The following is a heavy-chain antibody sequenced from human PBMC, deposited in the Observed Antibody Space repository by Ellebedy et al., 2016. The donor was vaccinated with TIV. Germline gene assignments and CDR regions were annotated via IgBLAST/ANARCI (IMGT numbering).Heavy chain of an antibody. CDR3: AKGGFDRSGYFAPPVEY. CDR1: GFAFSTYA. D-gene: IGHD3-22*01. Sequence: GESLKISCAASGFAFSTYAMHWLRQAPGKGLEWVAVISNDESGKHYEDSVKGRFTISRDNSKNTLDLQMNSLRAEDTDVYYCAKGGFDRSGYFAPPVEYWGQGTLVTVSS. J-gene: IGHJ4*02. V-gene: IGHV3-30*18. CDR2: ISNDESGK.